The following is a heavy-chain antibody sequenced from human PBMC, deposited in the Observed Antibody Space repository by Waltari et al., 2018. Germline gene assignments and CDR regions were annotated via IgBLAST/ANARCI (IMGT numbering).Heavy chain of an antibody. D-gene: IGHD2-15*01. CDR2: IIPIFGTA. J-gene: IGHJ4*02. CDR1: GGTFSSYA. Sequence: QVQLVQSGAEVKKPGSSVRVSCKASGGTFSSYAISWLRQAPGQGLEGMGGIIPIFGTANYAQKFQGRVTITADESTSTAYMELSSLRSEDTAVYYCAREWNCSGGSCYSHFDYWGQGTLVTVSS. V-gene: IGHV1-69*13. CDR3: AREWNCSGGSCYSHFDY.